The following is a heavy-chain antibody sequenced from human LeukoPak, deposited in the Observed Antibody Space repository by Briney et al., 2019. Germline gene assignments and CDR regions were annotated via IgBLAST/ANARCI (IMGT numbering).Heavy chain of an antibody. J-gene: IGHJ3*02. Sequence: PSETLSLTCAVSGYSISSGYYWGWIRQPPGKGLERIGSIYHSGSTYYNPSLKSRVTISVDTSKNQFSLKLSCVTGADTAVYYCARHRSGSPVSAFDIWGQGTMVTVSS. CDR2: IYHSGST. D-gene: IGHD1-26*01. CDR1: GYSISSGYY. V-gene: IGHV4-38-2*01. CDR3: ARHRSGSPVSAFDI.